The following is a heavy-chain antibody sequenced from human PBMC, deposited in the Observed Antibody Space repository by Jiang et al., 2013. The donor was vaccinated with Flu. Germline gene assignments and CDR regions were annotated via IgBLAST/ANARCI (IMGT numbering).Heavy chain of an antibody. CDR2: IYPGDSDT. Sequence: KASGYSFSNQWIAWVRQMPGKGLEWMGIIYPGDSDTRYSPSFQGQVTISADKSFSTAYLQWSSLKASDTAIYYCARVGNHGIPLWPYYYYGMDVWGQGTTVTVSS. J-gene: IGHJ6*02. V-gene: IGHV5-51*01. D-gene: IGHD1-14*01. CDR3: ARVGNHGIPLWPYYYYGMDV. CDR1: GYSFSNQW.